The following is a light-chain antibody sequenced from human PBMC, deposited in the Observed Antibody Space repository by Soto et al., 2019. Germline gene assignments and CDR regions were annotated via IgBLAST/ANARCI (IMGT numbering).Light chain of an antibody. V-gene: IGLV2-14*03. J-gene: IGLJ2*01. Sequence: QSALTQPASVSGSPGQSITISCAGTSADIGAFNYVSWYQHHPGKVPKLLIYDVSDRPSGVSTRFSASKSANTASLTISGLQADDEGDYYCSSYSTTSALVFGGGTKLTVL. CDR1: SADIGAFNY. CDR3: SSYSTTSALV. CDR2: DVS.